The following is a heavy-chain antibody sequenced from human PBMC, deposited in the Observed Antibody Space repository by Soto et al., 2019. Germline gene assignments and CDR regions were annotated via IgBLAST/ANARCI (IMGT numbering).Heavy chain of an antibody. V-gene: IGHV4-39*01. CDR3: ARRNYPYYFDY. Sequence: SETLSLTCTVSGDSIGSGSSYWGWIRQPPGKGLEWIAIISHSGTTYYTPPLKSRLTISVDTSKNQFSLNLASVTAADTAVYYCARRNYPYYFDYWGQGTLVTVSS. CDR2: ISHSGTT. D-gene: IGHD3-10*01. CDR1: GDSIGSGSSY. J-gene: IGHJ4*02.